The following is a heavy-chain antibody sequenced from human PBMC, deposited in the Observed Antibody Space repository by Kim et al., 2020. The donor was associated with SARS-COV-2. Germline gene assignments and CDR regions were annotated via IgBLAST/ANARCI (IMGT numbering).Heavy chain of an antibody. CDR3: TTGISTSAGSYSYYYGMDV. Sequence: GGSLRLSCAASGFTFSNAWMSWVRQAPGKGLEWVGRIKSKTDGGTTDYAAPVKGRFTISRDDSKNTLYLQMNSLKTEDTAVYYCTTGISTSAGSYSYYYGMDVWGQGTTVTVSS. CDR1: GFTFSNAW. CDR2: IKSKTDGGTT. V-gene: IGHV3-15*01. D-gene: IGHD1-26*01. J-gene: IGHJ6*02.